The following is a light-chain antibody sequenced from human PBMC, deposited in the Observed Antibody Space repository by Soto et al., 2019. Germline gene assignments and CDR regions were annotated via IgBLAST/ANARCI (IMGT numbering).Light chain of an antibody. CDR1: SGHSSYT. CDR2: LNSDGSH. J-gene: IGLJ3*02. CDR3: QNWGNGIEV. V-gene: IGLV4-69*01. Sequence: QPVLTQSPSASASLGASVKLTCTLSSGHSSYTIAWHQQQPEKGPRYLMTLNSDGSHSKGDGIPDRFSGSSSGAERYLSISSRQSEDEAAYYCQNWGNGIEVFGGGTKLTVL.